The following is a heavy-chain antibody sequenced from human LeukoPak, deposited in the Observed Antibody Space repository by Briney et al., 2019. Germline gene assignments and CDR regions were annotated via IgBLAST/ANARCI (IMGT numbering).Heavy chain of an antibody. D-gene: IGHD3-10*01. CDR2: ISYSGNT. CDR1: GGSITDYY. CDR3: ARAPGDNFDI. V-gene: IGHV4-59*01. Sequence: TSETLSLTCTVSGGSITDYYWSWLRQPPGKGLEWIGYISYSGNTKYSPSLSNRVTISLATSRKQFSLKLSSVTAADTAVYYCARAPGDNFDIWGQGTMVTVSS. J-gene: IGHJ3*02.